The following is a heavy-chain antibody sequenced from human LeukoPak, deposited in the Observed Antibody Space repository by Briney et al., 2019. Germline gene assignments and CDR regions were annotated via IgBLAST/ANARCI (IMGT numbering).Heavy chain of an antibody. J-gene: IGHJ4*02. V-gene: IGHV3-7*01. CDR1: GFSFSAYW. CDR3: ARFGYVAAVDV. CDR2: INPAGSET. Sequence: QPGGSLRLSCAASGFSFSAYWMTWVRQAPGTGLEWVANINPAGSETYYVDPVKGRFSISGDNAKNLVYLQMNSLRAEDTAVYHCARFGYVAAVDVWGQGTPVTVSS. D-gene: IGHD2-15*01.